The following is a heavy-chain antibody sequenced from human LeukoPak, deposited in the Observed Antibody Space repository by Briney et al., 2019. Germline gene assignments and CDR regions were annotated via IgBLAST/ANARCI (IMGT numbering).Heavy chain of an antibody. CDR1: GFTVSSNF. D-gene: IGHD5-24*01. V-gene: IGHV3-53*01. CDR2: IYSGGST. CDR3: ARLRDGYNLGAFDI. Sequence: GSLRLSCAASGFTVSSNFMSWVRQAPGKGLEWVSVIYSGGSTYYADSVKGRFTISRDNSKNTLYLQMNSLRAEDTAVYYCARLRDGYNLGAFDIWGQGTMVTVSS. J-gene: IGHJ3*02.